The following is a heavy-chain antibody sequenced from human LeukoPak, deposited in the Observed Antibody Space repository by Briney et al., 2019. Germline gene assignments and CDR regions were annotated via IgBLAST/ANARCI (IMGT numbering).Heavy chain of an antibody. D-gene: IGHD3-22*01. Sequence: SETLSLTCAVYGGSFSGYYWSWIRQPPGKGLEWIGEINHSGSTNYNPSLKSRVTISVDTSKNQFSLKLSSVTAADTAVYYCASHDRSGYYYEFDYWGQGTLVTVSS. CDR2: INHSGST. V-gene: IGHV4-34*01. CDR1: GGSFSGYY. J-gene: IGHJ4*02. CDR3: ASHDRSGYYYEFDY.